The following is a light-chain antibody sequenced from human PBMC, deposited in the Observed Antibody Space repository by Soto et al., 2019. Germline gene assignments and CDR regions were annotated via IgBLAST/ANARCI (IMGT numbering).Light chain of an antibody. V-gene: IGLV2-14*01. J-gene: IGLJ1*01. CDR3: SSYTSSSTLYV. CDR2: DVS. CDR1: SSDVGGYNY. Sequence: QSVLTQPASVSGSPGQSITISCTGTSSDVGGYNYVSWYQQHPGKAPKLMIYDVSNRPSGVSNRFSGSKSGNTASLTISGLQAEDEADYYCSSYTSSSTLYVFXTGTKVT.